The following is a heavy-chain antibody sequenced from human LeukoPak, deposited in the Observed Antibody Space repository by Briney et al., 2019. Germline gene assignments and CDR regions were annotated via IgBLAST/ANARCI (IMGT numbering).Heavy chain of an antibody. CDR1: GGTFSSYA. CDR3: ARVAQHPDDYGDYGAAFDI. CDR2: IIPIFGTA. D-gene: IGHD4-17*01. J-gene: IGHJ3*02. Sequence: SVKVSCKASGGTFSSYAISWVRQAPGQGLEWMGGIIPIFGTANYAQKFQGRVTITTDESTSTAYMELSGLSSEDTAVYYCARVAQHPDDYGDYGAAFDIWGQGTMVTVSS. V-gene: IGHV1-69*05.